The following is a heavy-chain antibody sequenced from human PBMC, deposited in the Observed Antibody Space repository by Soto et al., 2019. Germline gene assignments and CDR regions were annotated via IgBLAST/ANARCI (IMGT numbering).Heavy chain of an antibody. Sequence: SETLSLTCAVSSGSISSSNWWSWVRQPPGKGLEWIGEIYHSGSTNYNPSLKSRVTISVDKSKNQFSLKLSSVTASDTAVYYCARVGYYYYMDVWGKGTTVTVSS. J-gene: IGHJ6*03. D-gene: IGHD1-26*01. CDR2: IYHSGST. V-gene: IGHV4-4*02. CDR1: SGSISSSNW. CDR3: ARVGYYYYMDV.